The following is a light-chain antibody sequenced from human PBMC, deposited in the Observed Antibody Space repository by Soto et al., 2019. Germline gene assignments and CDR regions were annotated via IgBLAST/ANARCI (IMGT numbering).Light chain of an antibody. V-gene: IGKV4-1*01. J-gene: IGKJ1*01. CDR3: QQYYDFPQN. CDR2: WAS. CDR1: QSILYSSNNKNY. Sequence: DIVMTQSPDSMAVSLGERATINCKSSQSILYSSNNKNYLAWYQQKPGQPPQLLIYWASTRESGVPDRFSGSGSGTDFALTISSLQDEDVAVYYWQQYYDFPQNFGHGTKVEIK.